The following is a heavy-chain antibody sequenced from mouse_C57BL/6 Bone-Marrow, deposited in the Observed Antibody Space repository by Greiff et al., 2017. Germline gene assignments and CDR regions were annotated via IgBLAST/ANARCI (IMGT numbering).Heavy chain of an antibody. D-gene: IGHD1-1*01. Sequence: QVQLQQPGAELVKPGASVKMSCKASGYTFTSYWITWVKQRPGQGLEWIGDIYPGSGSTNYNEKFKSKATLTVDTSSSTAYMQLSSLTSEDSAVDYCGREKPWDGSSHWYFDVWGTGTTVTVSS. CDR2: IYPGSGST. V-gene: IGHV1-55*01. CDR3: GREKPWDGSSHWYFDV. CDR1: GYTFTSYW. J-gene: IGHJ1*03.